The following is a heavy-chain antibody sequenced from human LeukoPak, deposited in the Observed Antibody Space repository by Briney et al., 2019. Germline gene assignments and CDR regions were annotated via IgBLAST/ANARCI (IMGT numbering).Heavy chain of an antibody. J-gene: IGHJ5*02. V-gene: IGHV4-39*07. CDR1: GGSISSSSYY. CDR2: IYYSGST. D-gene: IGHD3-10*01. Sequence: SETLSLTCTVSGGSISSSSYYWGWIRQPPGKGLEWIGSIYYSGSTYYNSSLKSRVTISVDTSKNQFSLKLSSVTAADTAVYYCAESGSYYGWFDPWGQGTLVTVSS. CDR3: AESGSYYGWFDP.